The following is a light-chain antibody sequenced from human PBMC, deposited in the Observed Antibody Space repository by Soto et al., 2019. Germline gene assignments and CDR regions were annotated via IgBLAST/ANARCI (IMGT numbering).Light chain of an antibody. J-gene: IGKJ4*01. CDR2: DVS. V-gene: IGKV1-13*02. CDR3: QQFNSYPLT. Sequence: AIQLTQSPSSLSASVRDRVTITCRASQVISSTLAWYQQKPWKAPKLLIFDVSSLQSGVPPTSSGSGSGTDFTLTISSLQPEDFATYYCQQFNSYPLTFGGGTKVGIK. CDR1: QVISST.